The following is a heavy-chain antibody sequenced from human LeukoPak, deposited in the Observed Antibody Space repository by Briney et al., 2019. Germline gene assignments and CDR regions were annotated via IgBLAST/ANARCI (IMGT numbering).Heavy chain of an antibody. CDR3: AKDAVRYSSSWYYFDY. CDR1: GFTFSSYA. J-gene: IGHJ4*02. Sequence: GGSLRLSCAASGFTFSSYAMSWVRQAPGKGLEWVSAISGSGGSTYYADSVKGRFTISRDSSKNTLYLQMNSLRAEDTAVYYCAKDAVRYSSSWYYFDYWGQGTLVTVSS. D-gene: IGHD6-13*01. CDR2: ISGSGGST. V-gene: IGHV3-23*01.